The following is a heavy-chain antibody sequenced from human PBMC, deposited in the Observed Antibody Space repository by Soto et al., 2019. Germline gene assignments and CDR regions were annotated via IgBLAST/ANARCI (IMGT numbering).Heavy chain of an antibody. CDR3: ARDYMAVVD. Sequence: QVQLQESGPGLVKPSQTLSLTCTVSGSSISSGSYYWSWIRQPPGKGLEWIGYIYHSGSTYYNPSLKSRATISLDTSKNQFSLKLSSVTAAERAVYYCARDYMAVVDWGQGTLVTVSS. D-gene: IGHD2-15*01. J-gene: IGHJ4*02. CDR1: GSSISSGSYY. V-gene: IGHV4-31*03. CDR2: IYHSGST.